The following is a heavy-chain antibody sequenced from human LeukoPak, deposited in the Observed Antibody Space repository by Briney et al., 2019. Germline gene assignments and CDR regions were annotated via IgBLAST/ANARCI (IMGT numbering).Heavy chain of an antibody. CDR3: ARTPPDYGTDY. CDR1: GGTFSSFV. Sequence: GASVKVSCKASGGTFSSFVISWVRQAPGQGLEWMGGIIPVFGTANYAQKFQGRVTITADESTSTAYMELSSLRSEDTAVYYCARTPPDYGTDYWGQGTLVTVPS. J-gene: IGHJ4*02. V-gene: IGHV1-69*13. CDR2: IIPVFGTA. D-gene: IGHD4-17*01.